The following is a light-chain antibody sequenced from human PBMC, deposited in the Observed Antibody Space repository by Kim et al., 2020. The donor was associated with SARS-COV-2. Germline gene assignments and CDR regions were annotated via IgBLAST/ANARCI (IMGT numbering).Light chain of an antibody. CDR2: YDS. CDR3: QVWDTDSVHVQ. V-gene: IGLV3-21*04. J-gene: IGLJ2*01. CDR1: NIGSKS. Sequence: SYELTQPPSVSVAPGKTASITCGGNNIGSKSVHWYQQKPGQAPVLVIYYDSARPSGIPERFSGSNSGSTATLIISGVEAGDEADYYCQVWDTDSVHVQFGGGTQLTVL.